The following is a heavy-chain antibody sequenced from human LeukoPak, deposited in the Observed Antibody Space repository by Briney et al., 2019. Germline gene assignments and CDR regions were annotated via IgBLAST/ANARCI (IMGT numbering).Heavy chain of an antibody. Sequence: SETLSLTCTVSGGSISSHYWSWIRQPPGKGLEWIGYIYYSGSTNYNPSLKSRVTISVDTSRNQFSLKLSSVTAPDSAVYYCARRTGYLNYYYYYYMDVWGNGTTVTVSS. CDR3: ARRTGYLNYYYYYYMDV. CDR2: IYYSGST. V-gene: IGHV4-59*11. CDR1: GGSISSHY. D-gene: IGHD3/OR15-3a*01. J-gene: IGHJ6*03.